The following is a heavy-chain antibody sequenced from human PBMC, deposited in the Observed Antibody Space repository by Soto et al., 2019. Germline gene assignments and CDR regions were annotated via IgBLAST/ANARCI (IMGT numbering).Heavy chain of an antibody. V-gene: IGHV3-23*01. CDR1: GFTFSSYA. D-gene: IGHD3-10*01. CDR3: AKDTTMVRGKLIDYYYSGMDV. J-gene: IGHJ6*02. Sequence: GGSLRLSCAASGFTFSSYAMSWVRQAPGKGLEWVSAISGSGGSTYYADSVKGRFTISRDNSKNTLYLQMNSLRAEDTAVYYCAKDTTMVRGKLIDYYYSGMDVWGQGTTVTVSS. CDR2: ISGSGGST.